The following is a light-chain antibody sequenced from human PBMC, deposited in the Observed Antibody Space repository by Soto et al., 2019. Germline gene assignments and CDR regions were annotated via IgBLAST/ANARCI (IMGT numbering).Light chain of an antibody. J-gene: IGLJ2*01. CDR3: SSFTSTSTRL. Sequence: QSALTQPASVSGSPGQSITISCTGTSSDVGGYNYVSWYQQHPGKAPKLMIYNVSNRPSGVSNRFSGSKSGNTASLTISGLQAEDEGHYYCSSFTSTSTRLFGGGTKLTVL. CDR1: SSDVGGYNY. CDR2: NVS. V-gene: IGLV2-14*01.